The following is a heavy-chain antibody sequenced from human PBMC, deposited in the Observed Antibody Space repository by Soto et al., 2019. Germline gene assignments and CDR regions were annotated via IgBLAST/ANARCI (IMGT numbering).Heavy chain of an antibody. CDR2: ISGSGGST. CDR3: AKPIPNYYDSSGYYYYYGMDV. V-gene: IGHV3-23*01. J-gene: IGHJ6*02. Sequence: GGSLRLSCAASGFTFSSYAMSWVRQAPGKGLEWVSAISGSGGSTYYADSVKGRFTTSRDNSKNTLYLQINSLRAEDTAVYYCAKPIPNYYDSSGYYYYYGMDVWGQGTTVTVSS. D-gene: IGHD3-22*01. CDR1: GFTFSSYA.